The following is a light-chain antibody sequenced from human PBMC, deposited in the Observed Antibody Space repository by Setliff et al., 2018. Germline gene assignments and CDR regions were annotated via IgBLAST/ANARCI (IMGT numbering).Light chain of an antibody. CDR1: SSNIGAGYA. V-gene: IGLV1-40*01. Sequence: QSALAQPPSVSGAPGQRVTISCTGSSSNIGAGYAVYWYQQIPGTAPKLLIYGNNNRPSGVPDRFSGSKSGTSASLAITGLQAEDEADYYCQSNDISLSGEVFGTGTKGTVL. J-gene: IGLJ1*01. CDR3: QSNDISLSGEV. CDR2: GNN.